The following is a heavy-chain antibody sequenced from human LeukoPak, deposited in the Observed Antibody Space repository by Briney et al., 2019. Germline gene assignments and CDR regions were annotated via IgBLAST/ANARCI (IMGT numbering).Heavy chain of an antibody. CDR1: GFTFSSYE. J-gene: IGHJ3*02. CDR2: ISSSGSTI. D-gene: IGHD3-10*01. V-gene: IGHV3-48*03. CDR3: ARGQRRVVIYDAFCI. Sequence: TGGSLRLSCAASGFTFSSYEMNWVRQAPGKGLEWVSYISSSGSTIYYADSVKGRFTISRDNAKNSLYLQMNSLRAEDTAVYYCARGQRRVVIYDAFCIWVQGTMASVSS.